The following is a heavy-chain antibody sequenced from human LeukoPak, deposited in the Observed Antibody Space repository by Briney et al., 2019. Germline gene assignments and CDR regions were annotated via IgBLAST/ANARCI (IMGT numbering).Heavy chain of an antibody. Sequence: ASVKVSCKASGYTFTGYYMHWVRQAPGQGLEWMGWINPNSGGTNYAQKFQGRFTMTRDTSISTAYMELSRLRSDDTAVYYCARDPPIVVVPAAIEDYWGQGTLVTVSS. J-gene: IGHJ4*02. CDR1: GYTFTGYY. CDR2: INPNSGGT. D-gene: IGHD2-2*02. CDR3: ARDPPIVVVPAAIEDY. V-gene: IGHV1-2*02.